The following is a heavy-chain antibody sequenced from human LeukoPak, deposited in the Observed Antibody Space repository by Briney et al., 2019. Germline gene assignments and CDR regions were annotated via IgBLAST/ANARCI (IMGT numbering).Heavy chain of an antibody. CDR2: ISSNGGST. CDR3: VKDPGYQLLWQGGTDV. V-gene: IGHV3-64D*09. J-gene: IGHJ6*04. Sequence: GGSLRLSCSASGFTFSSYAMHWVRQAPGKGLEYVSAISSNGGSTYYADSVKGRFTISRDHSKNTLYLQMSSLKAEDTAVYYCVKDPGYQLLWQGGTDVWGKGATVTVSS. D-gene: IGHD2-2*01. CDR1: GFTFSSYA.